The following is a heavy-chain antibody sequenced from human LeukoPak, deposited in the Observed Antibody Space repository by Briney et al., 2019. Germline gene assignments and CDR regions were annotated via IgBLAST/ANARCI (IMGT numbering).Heavy chain of an antibody. Sequence: SETLSLTCAVSGGSISSSNWWSWVRQPPGKGLEWIGEIYHSGSTNYNPSLKSRVTISVDKSKNQFSLKLSPVTAADTAVYYCARRVRGYGGTLFDYWGQGTLVTVSS. D-gene: IGHD4-23*01. CDR2: IYHSGST. V-gene: IGHV4-4*02. CDR3: ARRVRGYGGTLFDY. CDR1: GGSISSSNW. J-gene: IGHJ4*02.